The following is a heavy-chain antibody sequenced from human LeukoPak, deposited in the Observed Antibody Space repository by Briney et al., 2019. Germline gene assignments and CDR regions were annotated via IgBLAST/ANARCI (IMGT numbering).Heavy chain of an antibody. J-gene: IGHJ3*02. CDR3: ARELTAVAADASDI. CDR1: GFTFSNHA. Sequence: GGSLRLSCAASGFTFSNHATHWVRQAPGKGLQWVAVISSDGSNKYYADSVKGRFTISRDNSKNTLYLQMNSLRGEDTAVYYCARELTAVAADASDIWGQGTVVTVSS. V-gene: IGHV3-30-3*01. CDR2: ISSDGSNK. D-gene: IGHD6-19*01.